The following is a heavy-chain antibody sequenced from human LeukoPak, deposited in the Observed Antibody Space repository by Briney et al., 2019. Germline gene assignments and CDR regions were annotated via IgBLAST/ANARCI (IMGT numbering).Heavy chain of an antibody. Sequence: SETLSLTCTVSGGSISSYYWSWIRQPPGKGLGWIGYIYYSGSTNYNPSLKSRVTISVDTSKNQFSLKLSSVTAADTAVYYCARGHVDTAMVLGYWGQGTLVTVSS. CDR2: IYYSGST. CDR3: ARGHVDTAMVLGY. J-gene: IGHJ4*02. CDR1: GGSISSYY. V-gene: IGHV4-59*01. D-gene: IGHD5-18*01.